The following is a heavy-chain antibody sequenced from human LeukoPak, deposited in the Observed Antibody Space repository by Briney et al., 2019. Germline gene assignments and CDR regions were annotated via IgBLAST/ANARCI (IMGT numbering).Heavy chain of an antibody. CDR3: ARLSDYGSGIYTWFDP. Sequence: SETLSLTCTASGGSISNYYWSWIRQPPGKGLEWIGYIYYSGSTNYNPSLKSRVTISVDTSENQFSLKLSSVTAADTAVYYCARLSDYGSGIYTWFDPWGQGTLVTVSS. J-gene: IGHJ5*02. CDR2: IYYSGST. CDR1: GGSISNYY. V-gene: IGHV4-59*01. D-gene: IGHD3-10*01.